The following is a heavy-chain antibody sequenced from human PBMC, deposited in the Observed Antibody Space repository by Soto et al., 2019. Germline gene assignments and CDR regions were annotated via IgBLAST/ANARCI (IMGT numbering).Heavy chain of an antibody. V-gene: IGHV3-23*01. CDR2: ISGSGGST. J-gene: IGHJ4*02. D-gene: IGHD3-3*01. CDR3: AKGGRSNTNYDFWSGPNYYFDY. Sequence: GESLKISCAASGFTFSSYAMSWVRQAPGKGLEWVSAISGSGGSTYYADSVKGRFTISRDNSKNTLYLQMNSLRAEDTAVYYCAKGGRSNTNYDFWSGPNYYFDYWGQGTLVTVSS. CDR1: GFTFSSYA.